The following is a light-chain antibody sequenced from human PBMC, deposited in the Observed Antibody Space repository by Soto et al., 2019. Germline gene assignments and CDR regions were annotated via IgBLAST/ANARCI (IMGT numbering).Light chain of an antibody. Sequence: EIVLTQSPVTLSLSPGERATLSCRASRSFASSYLGWYQQKPGQAPRLLIYAASTRATGIPDRFSGSGSAKDFTLTISRLEPEDSAVYYCQHYDSSPHYNFGQGTKVDI. CDR1: RSFASSY. CDR3: QHYDSSPHYN. J-gene: IGKJ2*01. CDR2: AAS. V-gene: IGKV3-20*01.